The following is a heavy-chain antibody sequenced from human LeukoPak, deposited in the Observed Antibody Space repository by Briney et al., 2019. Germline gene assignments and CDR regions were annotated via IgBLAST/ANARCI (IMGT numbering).Heavy chain of an antibody. J-gene: IGHJ3*02. CDR3: ARDRTYCSSTSCYPGSRAFDI. CDR2: ISAYNGNT. CDR1: GYTFTSYG. V-gene: IGHV1-18*01. Sequence: ASVKVSCKASGYTFTSYGISWVRQAPGQGLEWMGWISAYNGNTNYAQKLQGRVTMTTDTSTSTAYMELRSLRSDDTAVYYCARDRTYCSSTSCYPGSRAFDIWGQGTMVTVSS. D-gene: IGHD2-2*01.